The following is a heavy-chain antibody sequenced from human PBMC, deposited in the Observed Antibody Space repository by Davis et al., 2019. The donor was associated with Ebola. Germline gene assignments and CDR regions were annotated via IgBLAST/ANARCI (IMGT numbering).Heavy chain of an antibody. Sequence: GESLKISCTDSVITFSSYAMTWVRQAPGKGLEWVAVISYDGSNKYYADSVKGRFTISRDNSKNTLYLQMNSLRAEDTAVYYCAKIRGSGWYYNYYGMDVWGKGTTVTVSS. CDR3: AKIRGSGWYYNYYGMDV. V-gene: IGHV3-30*18. CDR1: VITFSSYA. J-gene: IGHJ6*04. D-gene: IGHD6-19*01. CDR2: ISYDGSNK.